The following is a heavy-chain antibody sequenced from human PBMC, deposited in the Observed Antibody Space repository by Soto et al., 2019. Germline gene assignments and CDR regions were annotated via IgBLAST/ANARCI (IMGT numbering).Heavy chain of an antibody. CDR1: GFTFSSSG. V-gene: IGHV3-30*18. CDR3: SKSVYNWNDGFFHY. CDR2: ISYDGHNN. J-gene: IGHJ4*02. Sequence: QVLLVESGGGVVQPGRSLRLSCAASGFTFSSSGMHWVRQAPGKGLEWVAVISYDGHNNYYADSVKGRFTISRDTSKNAMYLQMNILRAEDTAVYYCSKSVYNWNDGFFHYWGQGTLVTVFS. D-gene: IGHD1-1*01.